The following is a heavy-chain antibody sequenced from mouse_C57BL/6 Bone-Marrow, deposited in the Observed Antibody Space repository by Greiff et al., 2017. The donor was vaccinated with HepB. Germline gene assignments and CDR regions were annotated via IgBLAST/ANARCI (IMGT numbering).Heavy chain of an antibody. D-gene: IGHD2-3*01. CDR1: GYSITSGYY. CDR2: ISYDGSN. Sequence: VQLKESGPGLVKPSQSLSLTCSVTGYSITSGYYWNWIRQFPGNKLEWMGYISYDGSNNYNPSLKNRISITRDTSKNQFFLKLNSVTTEDTATYYCAREGVYDYLDYWGQGTTLTVSS. V-gene: IGHV3-6*01. CDR3: AREGVYDYLDY. J-gene: IGHJ2*01.